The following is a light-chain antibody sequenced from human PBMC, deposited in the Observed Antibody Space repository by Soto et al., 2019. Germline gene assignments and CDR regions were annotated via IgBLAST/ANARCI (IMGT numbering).Light chain of an antibody. V-gene: IGKV3-20*01. CDR1: QSVSSNY. Sequence: EIVLTQSPGTLSLSPGERATLSCRASQSVSSNYLAWYQRKPGQAPRLLIYGASSRATDIPNRFSGSGSGTDFTLTITRLEPEDFAVYFCQQYVVSPPTFGQGTKVEIK. CDR2: GAS. J-gene: IGKJ1*01. CDR3: QQYVVSPPT.